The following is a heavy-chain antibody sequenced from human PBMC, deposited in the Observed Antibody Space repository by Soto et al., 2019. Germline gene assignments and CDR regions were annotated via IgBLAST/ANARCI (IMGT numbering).Heavy chain of an antibody. V-gene: IGHV1-2*04. J-gene: IGHJ4*02. CDR3: TGGGPMAVLLITTTAQQFDY. Sequence: ASVKVSCKASGYPFTGYYLHWVRRAPGQGLEWMGWINPNSGATNYLQKFQGWVTMTRDTSNNTAYMELTRLKADDTAVYFGTGGGPMAVLLITTTAQQFDYGGQGTLVTASS. D-gene: IGHD3-3*01. CDR1: GYPFTGYY. CDR2: INPNSGAT.